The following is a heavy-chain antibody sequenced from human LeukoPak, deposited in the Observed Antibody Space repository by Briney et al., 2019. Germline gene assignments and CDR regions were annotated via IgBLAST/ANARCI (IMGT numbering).Heavy chain of an antibody. Sequence: GSLRLSCAASGFTFSDYYMTWVRQAPGKGLEWVSYIDNSGRTIFYADSVKGRFTISRDNAKNSLYLQMNSLRAEDTAVYYCARELGTYSSGWTDYWGQGTLVTVSS. J-gene: IGHJ4*02. V-gene: IGHV3-11*01. D-gene: IGHD6-25*01. CDR3: ARELGTYSSGWTDY. CDR1: GFTFSDYY. CDR2: IDNSGRTI.